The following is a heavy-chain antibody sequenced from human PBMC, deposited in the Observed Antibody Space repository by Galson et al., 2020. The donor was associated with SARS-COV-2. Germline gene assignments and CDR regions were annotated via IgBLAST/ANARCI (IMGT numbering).Heavy chain of an antibody. CDR3: ARGRGGVAMLVVVTPCCYYGMDV. CDR1: GGSFSGYY. V-gene: IGHV4-34*01. J-gene: IGHJ6*02. CDR2: INHRGST. Sequence: SETLSLTCAVYGGSFSGYYWSWIRQPPGKGLEWIGEINHRGSTNYNQSLKSRVTISVDTTKNQFSLKLSSVTAADTAVYYCARGRGGVAMLVVVTPCCYYGMDVWVQGTTVTVSS. D-gene: IGHD3-22*01.